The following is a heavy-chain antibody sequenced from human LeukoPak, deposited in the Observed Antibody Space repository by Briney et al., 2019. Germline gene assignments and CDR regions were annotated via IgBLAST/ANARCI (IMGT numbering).Heavy chain of an antibody. CDR2: INSDGSST. V-gene: IGHV3-74*01. J-gene: IGHJ4*02. CDR1: GFTFSNYW. Sequence: GGSLRLSCAASGFTFSNYWMHWVRQAPGNGLIWVSRINSDGSSTAYADSVKGRFTISRDNAKNTLYLQMNSLRVEDTAVYYCVRGAPFDYWGQGILVTVSS. CDR3: VRGAPFDY.